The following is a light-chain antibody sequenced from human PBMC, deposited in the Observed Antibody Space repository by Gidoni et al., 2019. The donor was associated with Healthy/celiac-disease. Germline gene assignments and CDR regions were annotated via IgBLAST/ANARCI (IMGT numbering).Light chain of an antibody. V-gene: IGKV3-11*01. CDR3: QQRSNWPRFT. CDR2: DAS. J-gene: IGKJ3*01. Sequence: EIVLTQSPATLSLSQGARATLSCRASQSVSSYLAWYQQKPGQAPRLLIYDASNRATGIPARFSGSGSGTDFTLTISSLEPEDFAVYYCQQRSNWPRFTFGPGTKVDIK. CDR1: QSVSSY.